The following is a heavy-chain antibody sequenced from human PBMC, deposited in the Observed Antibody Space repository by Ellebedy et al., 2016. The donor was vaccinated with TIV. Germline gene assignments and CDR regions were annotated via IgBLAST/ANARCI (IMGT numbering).Heavy chain of an antibody. J-gene: IGHJ3*02. Sequence: PGGSLRLSCAASGFTFNFYTIHWVRQAPGKGLEWVAVMSFDGSYNYFADSVKGRFTISSDHSKNTLYLEMDSLRPEDTAIYFCTREGITAGDTGTFDIWGQGTMVTVSS. CDR3: TREGITAGDTGTFDI. CDR2: MSFDGSYN. V-gene: IGHV3-30*01. D-gene: IGHD6-13*01. CDR1: GFTFNFYT.